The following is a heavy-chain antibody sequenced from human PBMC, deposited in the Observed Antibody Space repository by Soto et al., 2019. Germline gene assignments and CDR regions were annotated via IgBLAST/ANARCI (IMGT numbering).Heavy chain of an antibody. CDR2: IYGGGST. J-gene: IGHJ5*02. CDR1: GFTIGTYY. Sequence: EVQLVESGGGLIQPGGSLRLSCSASGFTIGTYYMSWVRQAPGKGLEWVSVIYGGGSTYYAESVKGRFTMSRDNSKNAVTLQMKSLTGADRAVYFCVRGGWTGWFVPWGQGTLVTVSS. CDR3: VRGGWTGWFVP. V-gene: IGHV3-53*01. D-gene: IGHD2-15*01.